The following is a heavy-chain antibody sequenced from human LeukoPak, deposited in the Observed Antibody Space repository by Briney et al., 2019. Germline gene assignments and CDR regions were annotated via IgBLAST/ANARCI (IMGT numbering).Heavy chain of an antibody. J-gene: IGHJ4*02. V-gene: IGHV3-23*01. CDR3: ARSLSSRFSGPRRPYYFDS. CDR2: ISSSGGST. D-gene: IGHD3-16*02. Sequence: GSLRLSCAASGFTFSSYWMSWVRQAPGKGLQWVSGISSSGGSTYYVDSVKGRFTISTDNSKNTLYLQMNSLRAEDTAVYYCARSLSSRFSGPRRPYYFDSWGQGTLVTVSS. CDR1: GFTFSSYW.